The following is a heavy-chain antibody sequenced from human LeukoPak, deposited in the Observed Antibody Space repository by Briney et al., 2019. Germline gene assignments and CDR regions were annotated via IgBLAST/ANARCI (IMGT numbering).Heavy chain of an antibody. CDR1: GGSISSGCYY. CDR2: IYDSGNT. D-gene: IGHD2-2*01. CDR3: ARGGCSSTSCYLVPSNWFDP. V-gene: IGHV4-31*03. J-gene: IGHJ5*02. Sequence: SETLSLTCTVSGGSISSGCYYWSWIRQHPGKGMEGIGYIYDSGNTYYNPSLKCRVTISVDTSKNKFSLKLSSVTAADTAVYYCARGGCSSTSCYLVPSNWFDPWGQGTLVTVSS.